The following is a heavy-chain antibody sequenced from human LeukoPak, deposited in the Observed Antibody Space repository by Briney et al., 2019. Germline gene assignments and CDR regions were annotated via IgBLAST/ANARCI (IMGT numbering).Heavy chain of an antibody. CDR3: ANHATTEGYFDY. J-gene: IGHJ4*02. CDR1: GFTFSSYA. Sequence: SGGSLRLSCAASGFTFSSYAMSWVRQAPGKGLEWVSAISGSGGSTYCADSVKGRFTISRDNSKNTLYLQMNSLRAEDTAVYYCANHATTEGYFDYWGQGTLVTVSS. D-gene: IGHD4-17*01. V-gene: IGHV3-23*01. CDR2: ISGSGGST.